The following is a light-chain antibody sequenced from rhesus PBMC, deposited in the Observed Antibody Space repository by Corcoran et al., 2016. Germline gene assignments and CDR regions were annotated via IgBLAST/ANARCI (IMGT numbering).Light chain of an antibody. CDR1: TGAVTSTNY. CDR2: NTN. CDR3: LLYFSGAHV. J-gene: IGLJ6*01. Sequence: QAVVTQEPSLTVSPGGTGSLTCGSNTGAVTSTNYPHWFQQKPGQAPRGLIYNTNTKPSWTPARFSGSLAGDKAVLTLSGAQPEDEAEYYCLLYFSGAHVFGGGTKLTVL. V-gene: IGLV7-80*01.